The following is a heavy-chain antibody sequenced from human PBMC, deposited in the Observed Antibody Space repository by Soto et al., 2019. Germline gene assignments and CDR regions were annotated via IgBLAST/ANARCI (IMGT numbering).Heavy chain of an antibody. D-gene: IGHD2-21*01. Sequence: SETLSLTCTVSNGSIRSSSYYWGWVRQPPGKGLEWIGSIYYSGSTYYNPSLKSRVTISVDTSKNQFSLKLSSVTAADTAVYYCARHRGGAYCGGDCYFPVRNYMDVWGKGTTVTVSS. J-gene: IGHJ6*03. CDR2: IYYSGST. V-gene: IGHV4-39*01. CDR3: ARHRGGAYCGGDCYFPVRNYMDV. CDR1: NGSIRSSSYY.